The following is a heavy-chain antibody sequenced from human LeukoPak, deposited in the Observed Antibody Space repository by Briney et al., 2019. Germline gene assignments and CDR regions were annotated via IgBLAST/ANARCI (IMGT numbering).Heavy chain of an antibody. Sequence: GGSLRLSCAASGFTFSSYWMSWVRQAPGKGLEWVANIKQDGSEKYYVDSVKGRFTISRDNAKNSLYLQMSSLRAEDTAVYYCARGGYSYGSRAFDIWGQGTMVTVSS. CDR2: IKQDGSEK. CDR1: GFTFSSYW. D-gene: IGHD5-18*01. CDR3: ARGGYSYGSRAFDI. J-gene: IGHJ3*02. V-gene: IGHV3-7*01.